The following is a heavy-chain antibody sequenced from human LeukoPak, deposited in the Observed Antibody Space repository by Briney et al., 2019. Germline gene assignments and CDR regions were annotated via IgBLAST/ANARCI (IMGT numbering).Heavy chain of an antibody. Sequence: SETLSLTCTVSGGSISSYYWSWIRQPPGKGLEWIGYIYYSGSTNYNPSLKSRVTISVDTSKNQFSLKLSSVTAADTAVYYCTNNGYFSLDYWGQGTLVTVSS. CDR1: GGSISSYY. D-gene: IGHD3-22*01. CDR3: TNNGYFSLDY. CDR2: IYYSGST. V-gene: IGHV4-59*01. J-gene: IGHJ4*02.